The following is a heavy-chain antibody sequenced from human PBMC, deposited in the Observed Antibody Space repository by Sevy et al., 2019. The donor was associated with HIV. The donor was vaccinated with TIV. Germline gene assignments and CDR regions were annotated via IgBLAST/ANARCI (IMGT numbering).Heavy chain of an antibody. Sequence: GGSLRLSCAASGFTFSSYSMNWVRQAPGKGLEWVSSISSSSSYIYYADSVKGRFTISRDNAKNSLYLQMNSLRAEDTAVYYCARDRYSSSWYAWSPPFGMDVWGQGTRVTVSS. J-gene: IGHJ6*02. D-gene: IGHD6-13*01. CDR3: ARDRYSSSWYAWSPPFGMDV. CDR2: ISSSSSYI. CDR1: GFTFSSYS. V-gene: IGHV3-21*01.